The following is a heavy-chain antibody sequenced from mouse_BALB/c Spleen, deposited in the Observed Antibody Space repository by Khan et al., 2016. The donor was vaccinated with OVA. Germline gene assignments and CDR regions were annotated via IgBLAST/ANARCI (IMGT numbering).Heavy chain of an antibody. CDR2: IDPANGNT. J-gene: IGHJ3*01. CDR1: GFNIKDTY. CDR3: ARGAPGLAWFAY. Sequence: VQLQQSGAELVKPGASVKLSCTASGFNIKDTYMHWVKQRPEQDLEWIGRIDPANGNTKYDPKFQGKATITADTSSNTAYLHRSSLTSEDTAVYYCARGAPGLAWFAYWGKGTLVTVSA. D-gene: IGHD3-1*01. V-gene: IGHV14-3*02.